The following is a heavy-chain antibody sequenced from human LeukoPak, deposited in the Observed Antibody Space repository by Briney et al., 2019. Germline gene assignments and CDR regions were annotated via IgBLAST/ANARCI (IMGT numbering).Heavy chain of an antibody. D-gene: IGHD3-3*01. J-gene: IGHJ4*02. Sequence: SETLSLTCMVSGGSISRYYWSWIRQPPGKGVEWMGYIYYIGSTNYNPSLKSRVTISLDTSKNQVSLKLRSGTAADTPVYYCASAGQGDFWSGLRYFDYWGQGTLVTVSS. V-gene: IGHV4-59*01. CDR1: GGSISRYY. CDR2: IYYIGST. CDR3: ASAGQGDFWSGLRYFDY.